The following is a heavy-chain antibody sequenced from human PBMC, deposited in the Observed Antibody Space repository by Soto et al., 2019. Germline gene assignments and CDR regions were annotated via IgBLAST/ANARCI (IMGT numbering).Heavy chain of an antibody. CDR1: GFTFSSYA. Sequence: QVQLVESGGGVVQPGRSLRLSCAASGFTFSSYAMHWVRQAPGKGLEWVAVISYDGSNKYYADSVKGRFTISRDNSKNTLYLQMNSLRAEDTAVYYCARAPWFGELYYFDYWGQGTLVTVSS. D-gene: IGHD3-10*01. J-gene: IGHJ4*02. V-gene: IGHV3-30-3*01. CDR2: ISYDGSNK. CDR3: ARAPWFGELYYFDY.